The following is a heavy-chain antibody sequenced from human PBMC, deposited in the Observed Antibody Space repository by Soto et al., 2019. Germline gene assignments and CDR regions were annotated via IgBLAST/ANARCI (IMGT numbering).Heavy chain of an antibody. J-gene: IGHJ5*02. CDR2: IYYSGST. CDR1: GGSISSGGYY. CDR3: EISSGYADWFDP. D-gene: IGHD3-22*01. V-gene: IGHV4-31*03. Sequence: QVQLQESGPGLVKPSQTLSLTCTVSGGSISSGGYYWSWIRQHPGKGLEWIGYIYYSGSTYYNPSLNSRVTISVDTSKNKCSLKLRSVTAADTAVYYCEISSGYADWFDPWGQGTLVTVSS.